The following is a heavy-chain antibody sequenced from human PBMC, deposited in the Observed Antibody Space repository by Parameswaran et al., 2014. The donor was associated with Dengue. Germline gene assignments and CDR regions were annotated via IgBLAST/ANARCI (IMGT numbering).Heavy chain of an antibody. Sequence: SWVRQAPGQGLEWMGWISAYNGKTNYAQKFQGRVTMTTDTSTRTGYMELRSLRSDDTAVYYCVGSIAVGATRAFDIWGQGTTVTVSS. V-gene: IGHV1-18*01. CDR2: ISAYNGKT. CDR3: VGSIAVGATRAFDI. D-gene: IGHD6-19*01. J-gene: IGHJ3*02.